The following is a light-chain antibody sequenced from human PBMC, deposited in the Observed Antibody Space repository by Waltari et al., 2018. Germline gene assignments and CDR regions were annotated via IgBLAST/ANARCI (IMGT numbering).Light chain of an antibody. CDR3: QQRNKWPVT. Sequence: IFLTRSPATLSFSPGKRATLSSRASQSFANYLAWYQQKPGQAPRLLIYDVSNRATDIPARFSGSGFATDFTLTISDLKPEDIAVYYCQQRNKWPVTFGGGTKVEIK. J-gene: IGKJ4*01. CDR2: DVS. V-gene: IGKV3-11*01. CDR1: QSFANY.